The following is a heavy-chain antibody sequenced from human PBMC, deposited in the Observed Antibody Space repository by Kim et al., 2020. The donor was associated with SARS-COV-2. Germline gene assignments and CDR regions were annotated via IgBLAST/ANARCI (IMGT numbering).Heavy chain of an antibody. CDR3: ARDRKEYGVPDTFDI. CDR2: IIPFFGTT. CDR1: GDTFSTYG. J-gene: IGHJ3*02. V-gene: IGHV1-69*13. Sequence: SVKVSCKASGDTFSTYGINWVRQAPGQGLEWMGGIIPFFGTTNSAQKFQGRISITADESTSTAYMEVSSLRSDDTAVYYCARDRKEYGVPDTFDIWGQGTLVIVSS. D-gene: IGHD4-17*01.